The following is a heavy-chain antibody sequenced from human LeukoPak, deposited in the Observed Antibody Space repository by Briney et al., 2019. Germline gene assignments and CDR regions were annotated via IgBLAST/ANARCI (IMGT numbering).Heavy chain of an antibody. D-gene: IGHD3-22*01. V-gene: IGHV4-34*08. CDR3: ACIYYDSSGYYYVDY. CDR2: INHSGST. CDR1: GFTFSSYW. J-gene: IGHJ4*02. Sequence: PGGSLRLSCAASGFTFSSYWMSWIRQPPGKGLEWIGEINHSGSTNYNPSLKSRVTISVDTSKNQFSLKLSSVTAADTAVYYCACIYYDSSGYYYVDYWGQGTLVTVSS.